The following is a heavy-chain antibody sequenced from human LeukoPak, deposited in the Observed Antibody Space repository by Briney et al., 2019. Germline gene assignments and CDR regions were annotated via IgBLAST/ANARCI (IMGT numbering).Heavy chain of an antibody. Sequence: ASVKVSCKASGYTFTSYGISWVRQAPGQGLEWMGWISAYNGNTNYAQKLQGRVTMTTDTSTSTAYMELRSLRSDDTAVYYCARDRHTTYSGYHSLDYWGQGTLVTVSS. CDR1: GYTFTSYG. D-gene: IGHD5-12*01. CDR2: ISAYNGNT. V-gene: IGHV1-18*01. CDR3: ARDRHTTYSGYHSLDY. J-gene: IGHJ4*02.